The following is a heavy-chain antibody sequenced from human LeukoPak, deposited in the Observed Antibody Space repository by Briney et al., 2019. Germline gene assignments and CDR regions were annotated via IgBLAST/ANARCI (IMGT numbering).Heavy chain of an antibody. Sequence: SETLSLTCTVSGGSISSYYWGWIRQPPGKGLEWIGSIYYSGSTYYNPSLKSRVIMSADRSKNQFSLELKSVTAADTAVYYCARVSPGYLYYMDVWGQGTTVTVSS. CDR1: GGSISSYY. J-gene: IGHJ6*03. V-gene: IGHV4-39*07. D-gene: IGHD3-9*01. CDR2: IYYSGST. CDR3: ARVSPGYLYYMDV.